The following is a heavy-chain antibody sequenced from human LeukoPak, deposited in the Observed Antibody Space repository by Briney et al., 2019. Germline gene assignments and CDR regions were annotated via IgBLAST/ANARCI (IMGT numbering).Heavy chain of an antibody. CDR2: IYSGGGNTK. V-gene: IGHV3-33*03. D-gene: IGHD2-2*01. J-gene: IGHJ2*01. CDR3: VVILVPVGVWHFDL. CDR1: GLTFTNYG. Sequence: GTPLRLSCVASGLTFTNYGFHWVRQAPGKGLEWVAIIYSGGGNTKYYAESLKDRFTISRDDSKDTVYLQMNSLRVEDTAVYYRVVILVPVGVWHFDLWGRGTLVSVSP.